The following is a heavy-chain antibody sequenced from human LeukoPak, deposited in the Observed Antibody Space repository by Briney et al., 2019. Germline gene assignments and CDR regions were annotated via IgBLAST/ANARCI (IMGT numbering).Heavy chain of an antibody. D-gene: IGHD1-26*01. CDR1: GFIFSTYP. Sequence: GGSLRLSCAASGFIFSTYPMSWVRQAPGKGLEWSSAITGSGDSTFYADSVKGRCTISRDNSKNTLSLQMNTLRAEDTAVYYCAKENPVGGTNYFDYWGQGTLVTVSS. CDR3: AKENPVGGTNYFDY. CDR2: ITGSGDST. V-gene: IGHV3-23*01. J-gene: IGHJ4*02.